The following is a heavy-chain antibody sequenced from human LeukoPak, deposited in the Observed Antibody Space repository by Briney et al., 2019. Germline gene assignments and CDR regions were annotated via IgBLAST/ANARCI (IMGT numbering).Heavy chain of an antibody. CDR2: ISGSGGST. CDR1: GFIFSPYA. CDR3: AKDRWGTVDY. V-gene: IGHV3-23*01. Sequence: GGSLRLSCSASGFIFSPYAMHWVRQAPGKGLEWVSAISGSGGSTYYADSVKGRFTISRDNSKNTLYLQMNSLRAEDTAVYYCAKDRWGTVDYWGQGTLVTVSS. D-gene: IGHD1-7*01. J-gene: IGHJ4*02.